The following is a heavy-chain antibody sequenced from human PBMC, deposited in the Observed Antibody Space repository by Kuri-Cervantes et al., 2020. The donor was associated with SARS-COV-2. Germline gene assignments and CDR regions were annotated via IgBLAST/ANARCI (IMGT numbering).Heavy chain of an antibody. Sequence: ASVKVSCKASGYTFTSNFMHWVRQATGQGLEWMGVIDPIYGSTTSAQKFQGRVTMTRDRSTSTVYMELSSLRSEDTAVYCCARRSSDYYWAMDYWGQGTLVTVSS. CDR1: GYTFTSNF. D-gene: IGHD3-22*01. CDR2: IDPIYGST. J-gene: IGHJ4*02. CDR3: ARRSSDYYWAMDY. V-gene: IGHV1-46*01.